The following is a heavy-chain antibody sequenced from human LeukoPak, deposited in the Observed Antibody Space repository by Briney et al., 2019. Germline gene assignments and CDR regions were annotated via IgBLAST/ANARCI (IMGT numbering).Heavy chain of an antibody. J-gene: IGHJ3*02. V-gene: IGHV3-21*04. Sequence: PGGSLRLSCAASGFTFSSYSMNWVRQAPGKGLEWVSSISSSSSYIYYADSVKGRFTISRDNSKNTLYLQMNSLRAEDTAVYYCAKQRIGYSSGDDAFDIWGQGTMVTVSS. CDR2: ISSSSSYI. CDR1: GFTFSSYS. CDR3: AKQRIGYSSGDDAFDI. D-gene: IGHD6-19*01.